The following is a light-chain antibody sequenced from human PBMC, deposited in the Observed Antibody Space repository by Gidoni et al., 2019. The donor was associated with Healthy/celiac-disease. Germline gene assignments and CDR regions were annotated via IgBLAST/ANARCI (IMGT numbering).Light chain of an antibody. J-gene: IGKJ4*01. CDR1: QSISRY. Sequence: DIQMTQSPSSLSASVGDRVTITCRASQSISRYLNWYQQKPGKAPKLLIYAASSLQSGVPTRFSGSGSGTDFTLTISRLQPEDFATYYCQQSYSTATFGGGTKVEIK. CDR3: QQSYSTAT. V-gene: IGKV1-39*01. CDR2: AAS.